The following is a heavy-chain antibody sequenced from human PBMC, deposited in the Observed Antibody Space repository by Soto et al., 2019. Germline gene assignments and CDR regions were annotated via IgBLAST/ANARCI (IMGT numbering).Heavy chain of an antibody. J-gene: IGHJ5*02. CDR2: VYHSGST. CDR3: ARDNYYDSSGDWFDP. V-gene: IGHV4-4*02. D-gene: IGHD3-22*01. Sequence: PSETLSLTCAVSGGSISTSNWWSWVRQPPGKGLEWIGEVYHSGSTNYNPSLKSRVTISVDTSKNQFSLKLSSVTAADTAVYYCARDNYYDSSGDWFDPWGQGTLVTVSS. CDR1: GGSISTSNW.